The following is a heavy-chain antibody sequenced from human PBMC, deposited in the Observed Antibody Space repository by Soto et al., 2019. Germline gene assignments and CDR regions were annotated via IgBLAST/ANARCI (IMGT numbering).Heavy chain of an antibody. CDR2: ISYDGSYK. CDR3: AREITVTTTSWFDS. J-gene: IGHJ5*01. CDR1: GLGFSDHA. Sequence: QLVESGGGVVQPGGSLRLSCAASGLGFSDHAMHWIRQAPGKGLECVALISYDGSYKYYADSVRGRFTISRDNSKNMLFVQMNSLRPEDTAVYYCAREITVTTTSWFDSWGQGTLVTVSS. V-gene: IGHV3-30*04. D-gene: IGHD4-17*01.